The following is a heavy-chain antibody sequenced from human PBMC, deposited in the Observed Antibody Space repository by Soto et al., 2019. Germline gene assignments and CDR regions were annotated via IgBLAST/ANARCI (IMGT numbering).Heavy chain of an antibody. CDR1: GFTFSSDW. D-gene: IGHD4-17*01. CDR2: IISDGSRT. Sequence: GGSLRLSCAASGFTFSSDWMHWVRQVPGKGLVWVSRIISDGSRTSYADSVKGRFTISRDNAKNTLYLQMNSLTVEDTAVYYCARAPYGDYCDYWGQGTLVTVSS. J-gene: IGHJ4*02. CDR3: ARAPYGDYCDY. V-gene: IGHV3-74*01.